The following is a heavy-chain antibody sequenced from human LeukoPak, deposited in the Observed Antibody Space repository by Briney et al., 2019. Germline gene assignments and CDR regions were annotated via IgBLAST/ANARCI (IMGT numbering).Heavy chain of an antibody. CDR3: AKPNRPYCSSTSCYGGFDY. J-gene: IGHJ4*02. D-gene: IGHD2-2*01. CDR1: GFTSSDYW. V-gene: IGHV3-7*01. CDR2: IKPDGSEK. Sequence: GGSLRLSCAASGFTSSDYWMTWVRQAPGKGLEWEANIKPDGSEKYYADSVKGRFTISRDNSKNTLYLQMNSLRAEDTAVYYCAKPNRPYCSSTSCYGGFDYWGQGTLVTVSS.